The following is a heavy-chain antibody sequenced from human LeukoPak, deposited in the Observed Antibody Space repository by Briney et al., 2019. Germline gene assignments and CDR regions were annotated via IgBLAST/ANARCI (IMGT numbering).Heavy chain of an antibody. CDR1: GYTFTSYY. D-gene: IGHD3-22*01. CDR2: INPSGGST. CDR3: ARAGRYDSSGYYYYYMDV. J-gene: IGHJ6*03. Sequence: ASVKVSCKASGYTFTSYYMHWVRQAPGQGLEWMGIINPSGGSTSYAQKFQGRVTMTGDMSTSTVYMELSSLRSEDTAVYYCARAGRYDSSGYYYYYMDVWGKGTTVTVSS. V-gene: IGHV1-46*01.